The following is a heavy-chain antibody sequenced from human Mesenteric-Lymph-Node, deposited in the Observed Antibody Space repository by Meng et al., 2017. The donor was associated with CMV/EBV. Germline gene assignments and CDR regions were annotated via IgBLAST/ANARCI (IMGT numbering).Heavy chain of an antibody. V-gene: IGHV3-30-3*01. D-gene: IGHD1-7*01. CDR1: GFTFSSYA. CDR3: ARDRTYNWNYAFDY. Sequence: GGSLRLSCAASGFTFSSYAMHWVRQAPGKGLEWVAVISYDGSNKYYADSAKGRFTISRDNSKNTLYLQMNSLRAEDTAVYYCARDRTYNWNYAFDYWGQGTLVTVSS. CDR2: ISYDGSNK. J-gene: IGHJ4*02.